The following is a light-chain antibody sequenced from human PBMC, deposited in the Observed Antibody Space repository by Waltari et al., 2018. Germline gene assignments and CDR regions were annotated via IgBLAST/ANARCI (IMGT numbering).Light chain of an antibody. Sequence: IVITQSPATLSVFPGEEAILSCRASHIVTFIVAWDQQRPGQPPRLLIYGAANRAPGVPHRSLGAGAGTDFTLTISSPQSEDSAVYFCHQYNDWPPEDTFGQGTKLEIK. CDR1: HIVTFI. J-gene: IGKJ2*01. CDR3: HQYNDWPPEDT. V-gene: IGKV3-15*01. CDR2: GAA.